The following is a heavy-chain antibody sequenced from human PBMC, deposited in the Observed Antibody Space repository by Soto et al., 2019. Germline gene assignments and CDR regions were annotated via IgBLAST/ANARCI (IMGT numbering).Heavy chain of an antibody. V-gene: IGHV1-18*03. D-gene: IGHD1-26*01. CDR2: ISGYNGNT. Sequence: QVQLVQSGAEVKKPGASVKVSCKASGYTFISYGISWVRQAPGQGLEWMGWISGYNGNTKYAQKLQGRVTMTTDTSTSTAYLELMSLRSDDMAVYYCETDLGAQIVDYWGQGTLVTVSS. J-gene: IGHJ4*02. CDR3: ETDLGAQIVDY. CDR1: GYTFISYG.